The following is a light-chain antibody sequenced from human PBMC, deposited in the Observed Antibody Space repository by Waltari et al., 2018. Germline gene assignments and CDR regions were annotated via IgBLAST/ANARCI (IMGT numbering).Light chain of an antibody. CDR2: DAS. CDR3: QQRSNWLT. Sequence: EIVLTQSPATLSLSPGVRATLSCRASQSVSSYLAWYQQKPGQAPRLLNYDASNRATGIPARFSGSGSGTDFTLTISSLEPEDFAVYYCQQRSNWLTFGGGTKVEIK. J-gene: IGKJ4*01. CDR1: QSVSSY. V-gene: IGKV3-11*01.